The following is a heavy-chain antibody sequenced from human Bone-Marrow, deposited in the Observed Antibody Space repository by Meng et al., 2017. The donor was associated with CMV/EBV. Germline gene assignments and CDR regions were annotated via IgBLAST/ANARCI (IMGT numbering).Heavy chain of an antibody. CDR1: GYSISSGYY. CDR3: ARVSGSYFDY. V-gene: IGHV4-38-2*02. J-gene: IGHJ4*02. CDR2: IYHSGST. D-gene: IGHD1-26*01. Sequence: SETLSLTCTVSGYSISSGYYWGWIRQPPGKGLEWIGSIYHSGSTYYNPSLKSRVTISVDTSKNQFSLKLSSVTAADTAVYYCARVSGSYFDYWGQGTLVTVYS.